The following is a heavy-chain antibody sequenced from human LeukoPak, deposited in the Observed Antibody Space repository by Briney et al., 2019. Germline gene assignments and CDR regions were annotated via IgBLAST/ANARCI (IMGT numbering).Heavy chain of an antibody. Sequence: SETLSLTCSVSGGSISSYSWSWIRQPAGKGLDWMWRIFSSGNNKYNPSLKSRVIMSVDASKKEFSLNLTSVTAADTAVYYCATVAMYYYGSETYFFFDDWGQGILVTVSS. CDR3: ATVAMYYYGSETYFFFDD. D-gene: IGHD3-10*01. V-gene: IGHV4-4*07. CDR2: IFSSGNN. J-gene: IGHJ4*02. CDR1: GGSISSYS.